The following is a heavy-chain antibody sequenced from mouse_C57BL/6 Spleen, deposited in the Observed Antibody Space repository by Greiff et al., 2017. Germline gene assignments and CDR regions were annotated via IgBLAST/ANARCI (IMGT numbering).Heavy chain of an antibody. Sequence: EVKLVESGGGLVKPGRCLSLSCAVSGFSFSDYGMHWVRQAPDKGLEWVAYSSSGRSTIYNADTVNGQFTISSDNAKHTLFLQMTSLRSEDTAMDYCARGDYYYCALFAYWGQGTLVTVSA. V-gene: IGHV5-17*01. J-gene: IGHJ3*01. CDR1: GFSFSDYG. CDR3: ARGDYYYCALFAY. D-gene: IGHD1-1*01. CDR2: SSSGRSTI.